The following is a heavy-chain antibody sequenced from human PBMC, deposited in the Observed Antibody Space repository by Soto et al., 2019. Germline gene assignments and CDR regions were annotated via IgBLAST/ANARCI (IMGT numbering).Heavy chain of an antibody. V-gene: IGHV3-53*01. CDR3: ATHLVGATPGFDY. J-gene: IGHJ4*02. CDR1: GFTVSSNY. D-gene: IGHD1-26*01. CDR2: IYSGGST. Sequence: PGGSLRLSCAASGFTVSSNYMSWVRQAPGKGLEWVSVIYSGGSTYYADSVKGRFTISRDNSKNTLYLQMNSLRAEDTAVYYCATHLVGATPGFDYWGQGTLVTVSS.